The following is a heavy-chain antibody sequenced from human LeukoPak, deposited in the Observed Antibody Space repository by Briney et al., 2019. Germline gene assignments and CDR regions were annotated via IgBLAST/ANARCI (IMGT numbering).Heavy chain of an antibody. D-gene: IGHD2/OR15-2a*01. Sequence: GGSLRLSCAASGFTFSSYGMHWVRQAAGKGLEWVASIRFDGSNKYYGDFVKGRFTISRDNSKNTLYLQMNSLRPEDTAIYYCAKEATSPTYYYYYYYMDDWGKGTTITVSS. J-gene: IGHJ6*03. CDR3: AKEATSPTYYYYYYYMDD. CDR1: GFTFSSYG. V-gene: IGHV3-30*02. CDR2: IRFDGSNK.